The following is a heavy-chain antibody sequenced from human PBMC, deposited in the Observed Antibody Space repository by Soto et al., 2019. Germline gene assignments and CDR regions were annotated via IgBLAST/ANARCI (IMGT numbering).Heavy chain of an antibody. J-gene: IGHJ4*02. D-gene: IGHD3-10*01. CDR2: IIPIYGKT. CDR3: ARGSGLTYFDY. Sequence: GASVKVSCKASGGTFSSYAISWVRQAPGQRLEWIGWIIPIYGKTKYSQKFQGRVTITRDTSASTAYMELSSLRSEDTAVYYCARGSGLTYFDYWGQGTLVTVSS. V-gene: IGHV1-3*01. CDR1: GGTFSSYA.